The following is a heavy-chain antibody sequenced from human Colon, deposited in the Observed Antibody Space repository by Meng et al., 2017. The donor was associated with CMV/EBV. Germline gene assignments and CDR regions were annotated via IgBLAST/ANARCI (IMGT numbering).Heavy chain of an antibody. J-gene: IGHJ4*02. CDR1: GGSFSGYY. CDR3: ARGLYGSGRHQIDY. V-gene: IGHV4-34*01. Sequence: QVQVQHGGAGLLKPSETLSLTCAVYGGSFSGYYWSWIRQPPGKGLEWIGEINHSGSTNYNPSLKSRVTISVDTSKNQFSLKLSSVTAADTAVYYCARGLYGSGRHQIDYWGQGTLVTVSS. CDR2: INHSGST. D-gene: IGHD3-10*01.